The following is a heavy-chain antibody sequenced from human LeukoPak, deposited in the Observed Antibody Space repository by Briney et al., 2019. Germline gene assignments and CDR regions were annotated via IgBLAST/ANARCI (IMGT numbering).Heavy chain of an antibody. CDR3: ARVPSVVDAFDI. CDR2: IYYTGST. D-gene: IGHD2-15*01. Sequence: SETLSLTCTVSGGSISSGGYYWSWIRQHPGKGLEWIAYIYYTGSTYYNPSLKSRLTISVDRSKNQFSLRLSSMTAADTAVYYCARVPSVVDAFDIWGQGTMVTVSS. CDR1: GGSISSGGYY. J-gene: IGHJ3*02. V-gene: IGHV4-31*03.